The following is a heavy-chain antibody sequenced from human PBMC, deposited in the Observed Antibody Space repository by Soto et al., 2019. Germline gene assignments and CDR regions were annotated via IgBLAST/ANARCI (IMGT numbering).Heavy chain of an antibody. D-gene: IGHD6-6*01. CDR2: IDSRGRTL. CDR3: ARQAARNYIDS. CDR1: GFTFSDYS. J-gene: IGHJ4*02. Sequence: GGSLRLSCVASGFTFSDYSMSWIRQAPGKGLEWPAFIDSRGRTLSYADSVRGRFTISRDNAENSVYLQMDSLRADDTAVYYCARQAARNYIDSWGQGNSVTVSS. V-gene: IGHV3-11*01.